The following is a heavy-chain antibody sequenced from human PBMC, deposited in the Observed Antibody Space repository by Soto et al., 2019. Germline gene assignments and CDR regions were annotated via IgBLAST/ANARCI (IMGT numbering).Heavy chain of an antibody. CDR2: ISGSGGST. CDR1: GFTFSSYA. Sequence: PGGSLRLSCAASGFTFSSYAMSWVRQALGKGLEWVSAISGSGGSTYYADSVKGRFTISRDNSKNTLYLQMNSLRAEDTAVYYCAKDGGNYYYYGMDVWGQGTTVTVSS. J-gene: IGHJ6*02. D-gene: IGHD3-16*01. V-gene: IGHV3-23*01. CDR3: AKDGGNYYYYGMDV.